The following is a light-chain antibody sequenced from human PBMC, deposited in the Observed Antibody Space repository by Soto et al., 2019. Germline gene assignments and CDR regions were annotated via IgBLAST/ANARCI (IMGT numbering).Light chain of an antibody. J-gene: IGLJ1*01. CDR2: DVT. Sequence: QSVLTQPASVSGSPGQSIAISCTGTSSDVGLYNYVSWYQQHPDKVPKLIIYDVTNRPSGVSDRFSGSKSGNTASLTISGLQADDEAAYYCSSFTTSSTYVFGTGTKLTVL. CDR1: SSDVGLYNY. V-gene: IGLV2-14*01. CDR3: SSFTTSSTYV.